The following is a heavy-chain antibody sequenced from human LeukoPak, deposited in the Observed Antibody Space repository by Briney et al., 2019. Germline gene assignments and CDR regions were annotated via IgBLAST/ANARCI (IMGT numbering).Heavy chain of an antibody. D-gene: IGHD3-3*01. Sequence: GASVKVSCKASGYTFTDYYIHWVRLAPGQGLEWMGWINPKSGETKYAKNLQGRVSLTRDSSINTASMELSGLRSDDTAVYFCARGIKFYDYWTYFDFWGQGTPVTVSS. CDR1: GYTFTDYY. CDR2: INPKSGET. V-gene: IGHV1-2*02. J-gene: IGHJ4*02. CDR3: ARGIKFYDYWTYFDF.